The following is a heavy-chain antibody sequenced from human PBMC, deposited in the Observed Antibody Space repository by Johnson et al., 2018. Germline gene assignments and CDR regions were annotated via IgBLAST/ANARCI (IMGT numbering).Heavy chain of an antibody. D-gene: IGHD4-11*01. Sequence: QVQLVESGGGVVQPGRSLRLSCAASGFTFSSYGMHWVRQAPGKGLEWVAVISYDGSNKYYADSVKGRFTISRDNSKNTLYLQMNSLRAEDTALYYCAKGSSNYPYDAFYIWGQGTMVTVSS. CDR2: ISYDGSNK. CDR1: GFTFSSYG. V-gene: IGHV3-30*18. CDR3: AKGSSNYPYDAFYI. J-gene: IGHJ3*02.